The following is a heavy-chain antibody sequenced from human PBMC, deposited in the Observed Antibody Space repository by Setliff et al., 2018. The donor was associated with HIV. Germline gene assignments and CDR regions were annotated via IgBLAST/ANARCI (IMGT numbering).Heavy chain of an antibody. V-gene: IGHV3-30*14. CDR3: ARRAYCSSTTCFDN. CDR2: ISYDGSNK. Sequence: PGGSLRLSCAASGFTFSSYAIHWVRQAPGKGLEWVAVISYDGSNKYYADSVKGRFTISRDNSKNTLYLQMNSLRAEDTAVYYCARRAYCSSTTCFDNWGQGALVTVSS. J-gene: IGHJ4*02. CDR1: GFTFSSYA. D-gene: IGHD2-2*01.